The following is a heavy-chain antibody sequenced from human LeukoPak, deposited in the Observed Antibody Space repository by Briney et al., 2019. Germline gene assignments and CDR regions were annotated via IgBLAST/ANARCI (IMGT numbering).Heavy chain of an antibody. D-gene: IGHD6-13*01. Sequence: GASVKVSCKASGYTFTNYGITWVRQAPGQGLEWMGGIIPIFGTANYAQKFQGRVTITTDESTSTAYMELSSLRSEDTAVYYCARHGQQLLYYFDYWGQGTLVTVSS. CDR1: GYTFTNYG. V-gene: IGHV1-69*05. J-gene: IGHJ4*02. CDR2: IIPIFGTA. CDR3: ARHGQQLLYYFDY.